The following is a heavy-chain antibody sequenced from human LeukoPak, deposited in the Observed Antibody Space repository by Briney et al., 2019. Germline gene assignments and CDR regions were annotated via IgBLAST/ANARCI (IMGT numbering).Heavy chain of an antibody. D-gene: IGHD6-13*01. J-gene: IGHJ4*02. Sequence: GASVKVSCKASGYTFTSYGISWVRQAPGQGLEWMGCSSAYNGNTNYAQKLQGRVTITTDTSTTTAYMEMRRLRSDDTAVYYCARDSPPPIAAAADFDYWGQGTLVTVYS. CDR1: GYTFTSYG. CDR2: SSAYNGNT. CDR3: ARDSPPPIAAAADFDY. V-gene: IGHV1-18*01.